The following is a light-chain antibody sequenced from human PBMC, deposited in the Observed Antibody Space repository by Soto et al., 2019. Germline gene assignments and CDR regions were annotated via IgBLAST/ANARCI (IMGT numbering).Light chain of an antibody. J-gene: IGKJ2*01. Sequence: DIQLTQSPSFLSTSVGDRVTITCRASQGISSDLAWYQQKPGKAPKLLMYAASTLQSGVPSRFSGSGSGTEFTLTISSLQPEDFATYYCQQLNSYPYTFGQGTKLEIK. CDR3: QQLNSYPYT. CDR1: QGISSD. V-gene: IGKV1-9*01. CDR2: AAS.